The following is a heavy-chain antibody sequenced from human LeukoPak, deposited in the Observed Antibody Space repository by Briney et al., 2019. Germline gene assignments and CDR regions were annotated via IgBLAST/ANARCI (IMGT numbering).Heavy chain of an antibody. D-gene: IGHD4-23*01. J-gene: IGHJ4*02. CDR1: GYTFTSYG. V-gene: IGHV1-2*02. CDR2: INPNSGGT. Sequence: ASVKVSCKASGYTFTSYGISWVRQAPGQGLEWMGWINPNSGGTNYAQKFQGRVTMTRDTSISTAYMELSRLRSDDTAVYYCARPLNYGGNTDFDYWGQGTLVTVSS. CDR3: ARPLNYGGNTDFDY.